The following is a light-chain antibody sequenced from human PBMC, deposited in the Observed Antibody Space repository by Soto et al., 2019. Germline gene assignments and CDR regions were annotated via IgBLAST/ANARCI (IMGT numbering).Light chain of an antibody. J-gene: IGKJ1*01. Sequence: DIQMTQTPSSLSAPVGDRVTITCRASQSISNFLNWYQQKPGKAPKLVIYAVSNLESGVPSRFSGSGSGTEFTLTISSLQPEDFATYSCQQSYGTPKTFGQGAKV. V-gene: IGKV1-39*01. CDR1: QSISNF. CDR2: AVS. CDR3: QQSYGTPKT.